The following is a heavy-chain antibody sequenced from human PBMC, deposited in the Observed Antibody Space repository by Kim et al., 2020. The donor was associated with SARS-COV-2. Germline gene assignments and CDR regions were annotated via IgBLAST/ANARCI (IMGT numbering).Heavy chain of an antibody. CDR2: IYYSGST. D-gene: IGHD2-15*01. J-gene: IGHJ5*02. CDR3: ARDSNRYCSGGSCYQPSWFDP. V-gene: IGHV4-31*03. CDR1: GGSISSGGYY. Sequence: SETLSLTCTVSGGSISSGGYYWSWIRQHPGKGLEWIGYIYYSGSTYYNPSLKSRVTISVDTSKNQFSLKLSSVTAADTAVYYCARDSNRYCSGGSCYQPSWFDPWGQGTLVTVSS.